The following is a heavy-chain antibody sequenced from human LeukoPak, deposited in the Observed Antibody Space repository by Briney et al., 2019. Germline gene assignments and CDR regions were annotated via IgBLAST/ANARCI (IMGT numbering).Heavy chain of an antibody. CDR1: GGSISSYY. V-gene: IGHV4-4*09. J-gene: IGHJ5*02. Sequence: SETLSLTCTVSGGSISSYYWSWIRQPPGKGLEWIGYIYTGGSTNYNPSLKSRVTISVDTSKNQFSLKLSSVTAADTAVYYCARGNGATSWFDPWGQGTLVTVSS. CDR2: IYTGGST. D-gene: IGHD1-26*01. CDR3: ARGNGATSWFDP.